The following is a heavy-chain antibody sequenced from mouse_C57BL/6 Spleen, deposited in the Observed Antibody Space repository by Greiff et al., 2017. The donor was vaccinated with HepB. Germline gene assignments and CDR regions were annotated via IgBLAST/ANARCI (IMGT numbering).Heavy chain of an antibody. CDR3: ARRMISVGSSFWYFDV. CDR2: ISSGGSYT. Sequence: EVKLVESGGDLVKPGGSLKLSCAASGFTFSSYGMSWVRQTPDKKLEWVATISSGGSYTYYPDSVKGRFTISRDNAKNTLYLQMSSLKSEDTAMYYCARRMISVGSSFWYFDVWGTGTTVTVSS. J-gene: IGHJ1*03. CDR1: GFTFSSYG. V-gene: IGHV5-6*02. D-gene: IGHD1-1*01.